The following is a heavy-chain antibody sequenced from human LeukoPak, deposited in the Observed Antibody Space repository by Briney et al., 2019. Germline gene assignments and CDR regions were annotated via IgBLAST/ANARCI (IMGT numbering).Heavy chain of an antibody. CDR1: GGSISSYY. CDR2: THYSGST. CDR3: ARWETRVSAFDI. J-gene: IGHJ3*02. Sequence: PSETLSLTCTVSGGSISSYYWSWIRQPPGKGLEWIGYTHYSGSTNHNPSLKSRVTTSVDTSKNQFSLKLSSVTAADTAVYYCARWETRVSAFDIWGQGTMVTVSS. V-gene: IGHV4-59*08. D-gene: IGHD5/OR15-5a*01.